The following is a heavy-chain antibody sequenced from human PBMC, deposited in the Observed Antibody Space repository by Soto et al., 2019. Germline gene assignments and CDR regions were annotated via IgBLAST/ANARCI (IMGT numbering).Heavy chain of an antibody. J-gene: IGHJ6*02. CDR3: ARGGYCISTSCSAYYYYGMDV. CDR2: MNPNSGNT. CDR1: GYTFTSYD. V-gene: IGHV1-8*01. D-gene: IGHD2-2*01. Sequence: QVQLVQSGAEVKKPGASVKVSCKASGYTFTSYDINWVRQATGQGLEWMGWMNPNSGNTGYAQKFQGRVTMTRNTSISTAYMELSSLRSEDTAVYYCARGGYCISTSCSAYYYYGMDVWGQGATVTVSS.